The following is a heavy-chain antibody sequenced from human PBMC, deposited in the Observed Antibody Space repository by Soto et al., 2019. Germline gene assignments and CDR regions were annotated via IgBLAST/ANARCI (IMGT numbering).Heavy chain of an antibody. V-gene: IGHV1-69*13. CDR1: GGTFSSYA. D-gene: IGHD2-21*02. CDR2: IIPIFGTA. CDR3: ARENGGNSGGTWYFDL. Sequence: ASVKVSCKASGGTFSSYAISWVRQAPGQGLEWMGGIIPIFGTANYAQKFQGRVTITADESTSTAYMELSSLRSEDTAVYYCARENGGNSGGTWYFDLWGRGTLVTVSS. J-gene: IGHJ2*01.